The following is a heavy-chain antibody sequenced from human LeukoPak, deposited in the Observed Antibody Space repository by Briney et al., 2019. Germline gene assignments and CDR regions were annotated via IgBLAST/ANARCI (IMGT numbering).Heavy chain of an antibody. CDR2: ISGTT. Sequence: SETLSLTCAVYGGSSSAYWWSWIRQPPGKGLEWIGEISGTTNYNPFLKGRVTISLDTSKNHFSLNLSSVTAADTAVYYCARPRKHDYYDMDVWGKGTTVTVSS. J-gene: IGHJ6*03. CDR1: GGSSSAYW. CDR3: ARPRKHDYYDMDV. V-gene: IGHV4-34*01.